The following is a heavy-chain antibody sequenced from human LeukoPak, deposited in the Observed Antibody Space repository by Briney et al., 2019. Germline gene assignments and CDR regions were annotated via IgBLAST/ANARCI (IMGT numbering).Heavy chain of an antibody. V-gene: IGHV4-59*08. CDR3: ARFGGYSYGYFYFDY. CDR2: IYYSGST. Sequence: SATLSLTCTVSGRSISSYCWSWIRQPPGKGLEWIGCIYYSGSTTSTPSLKSRVTISVDTSKNQFSLKLSPVTAGDTAVYYCARFGGYSYGYFYFDYWGQETLVTVSS. J-gene: IGHJ4*02. CDR1: GRSISSYC. D-gene: IGHD5-18*01.